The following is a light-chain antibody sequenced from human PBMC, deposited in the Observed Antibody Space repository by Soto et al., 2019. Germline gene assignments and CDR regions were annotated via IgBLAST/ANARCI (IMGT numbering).Light chain of an antibody. CDR1: QSVSSN. CDR2: GAS. J-gene: IGKJ1*01. Sequence: EIVMTQSPATLSVSPVERATLSCRASQSVSSNLAWYQQKPGQAPRLLIYGASTRATGIPARFSGSGSGTEFTLTISSLQSEDFAVYYCQQYKKWPRTFGHGTKVDI. V-gene: IGKV3D-15*01. CDR3: QQYKKWPRT.